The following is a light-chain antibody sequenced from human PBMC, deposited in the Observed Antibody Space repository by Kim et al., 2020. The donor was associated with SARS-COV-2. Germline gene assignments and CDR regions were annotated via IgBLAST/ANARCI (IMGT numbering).Light chain of an antibody. J-gene: IGLJ3*02. CDR1: SNR. CDR2: RNN. CDR3: SAWDSSLSAWV. V-gene: IGLV10-54*01. Sequence: VSKGLGQTATHTCTGNSNRAVWLQQHQGHPPKLLSNRNNNRPSGISERLSASRSGNTASLTITRLQPADEADYYCSAWDSSLSAWVFGGGTQLTVL.